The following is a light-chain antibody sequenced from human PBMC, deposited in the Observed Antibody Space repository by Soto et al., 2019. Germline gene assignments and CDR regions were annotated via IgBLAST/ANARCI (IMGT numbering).Light chain of an antibody. CDR2: DAS. J-gene: IGKJ1*01. CDR3: QQRTDRPPWT. Sequence: DIVLTQSPATLSLSPGERATLSCRASQSIGLAIAWYQHKPGQAPRLLIFDASQRATGIPARFRGGGSGTDFTLYISSLEPEDFAVYYCQQRTDRPPWTFGEGTKV. CDR1: QSIGLA. V-gene: IGKV3-11*01.